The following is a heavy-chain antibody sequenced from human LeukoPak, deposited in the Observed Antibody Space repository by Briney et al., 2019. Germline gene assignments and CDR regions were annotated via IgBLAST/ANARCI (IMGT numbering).Heavy chain of an antibody. Sequence: SETLSLTCTVSGGSISSGDYYWSWIRQPPGKGLEWIGYIYYSGSTYYNPSLKSRVTISVDTSKNQFSLKLSSVTAADTAVYYCARGVPSYSSSWYGDAYFDYWGQGTLVTVSS. CDR2: IYYSGST. D-gene: IGHD6-13*01. CDR3: ARGVPSYSSSWYGDAYFDY. V-gene: IGHV4-30-4*01. J-gene: IGHJ4*02. CDR1: GGSISSGDYY.